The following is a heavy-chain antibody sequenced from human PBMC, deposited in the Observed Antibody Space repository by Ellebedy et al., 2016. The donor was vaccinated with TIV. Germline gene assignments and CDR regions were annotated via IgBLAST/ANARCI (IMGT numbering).Heavy chain of an antibody. D-gene: IGHD1-26*01. CDR1: GFTFSTYA. J-gene: IGHJ5*02. V-gene: IGHV3-23*01. Sequence: GESLKISCAASGFTFSTYAMNWVRQAPGKGLYWVSEISRSGGDTNYVDSVKGRFTISRDNSKNLLYLQMRGLRVDDTAVYYCAKGGVGPRYSFTSWGQGTLVTVSS. CDR2: ISRSGGDT. CDR3: AKGGVGPRYSFTS.